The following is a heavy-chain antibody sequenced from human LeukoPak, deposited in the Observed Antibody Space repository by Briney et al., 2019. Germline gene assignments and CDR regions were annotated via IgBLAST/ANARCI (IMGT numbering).Heavy chain of an antibody. D-gene: IGHD5-12*01. J-gene: IGHJ4*02. V-gene: IGHV3-30*04. CDR2: ISYDGSNK. Sequence: GGSLRLSCATSGFTFTNYAFHWVRQAPGKGLEWVALISYDGSNKDYADSVKGRFTISRDNSKNTVYLQMNNVRAEDTAVYYCAKDGAWLRFDDWGQGTLVTVSS. CDR1: GFTFTNYA. CDR3: AKDGAWLRFDD.